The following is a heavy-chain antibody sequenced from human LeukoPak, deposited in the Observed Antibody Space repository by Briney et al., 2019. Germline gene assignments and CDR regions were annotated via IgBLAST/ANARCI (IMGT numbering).Heavy chain of an antibody. CDR2: INPNSGGT. CDR1: GYTFTGYY. J-gene: IGHJ4*02. V-gene: IGHV1-2*02. Sequence: GASVKVSCKASGYTFTGYYLHWVRQAPGQGLEWMGWINPNSGGTNYAQKFQGRVTMTGDTSINTAYMELSRLSSDDTAIYYCAGRPDTAIVPIFDYWGQGTLVTVSS. CDR3: AGRPDTAIVPIFDY. D-gene: IGHD5-18*01.